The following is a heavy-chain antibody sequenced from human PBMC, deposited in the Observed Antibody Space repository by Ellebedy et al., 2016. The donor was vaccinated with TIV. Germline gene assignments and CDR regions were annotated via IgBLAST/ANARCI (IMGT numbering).Heavy chain of an antibody. V-gene: IGHV4-31*03. CDR2: IYYSGST. Sequence: SETLSLTXTVSGGSISSGGYYWSWIRQHPGKGLEWIGYIYYSGSTYYNPSLKSRVTISVDTSKNQFSLKLSSVTAADTAVYYCARGFEEVGGFNPWGQGTLVTVSS. J-gene: IGHJ5*02. D-gene: IGHD3-10*01. CDR1: GGSISSGGYY. CDR3: ARGFEEVGGFNP.